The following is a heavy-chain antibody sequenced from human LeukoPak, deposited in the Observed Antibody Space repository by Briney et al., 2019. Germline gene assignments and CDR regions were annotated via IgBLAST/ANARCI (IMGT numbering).Heavy chain of an antibody. Sequence: ASLKVSCKASGYTFTSYYMHWVRQAPGQGLEWMGIINPSGGSTSYAQKFQGRVTMTRDTSTSTVYLEMISLRSEDTAVYYCARGFWSGYDGYFFDYWGQGTLVTVSS. CDR2: INPSGGST. CDR3: ARGFWSGYDGYFFDY. CDR1: GYTFTSYY. D-gene: IGHD3-3*01. J-gene: IGHJ4*02. V-gene: IGHV1-46*03.